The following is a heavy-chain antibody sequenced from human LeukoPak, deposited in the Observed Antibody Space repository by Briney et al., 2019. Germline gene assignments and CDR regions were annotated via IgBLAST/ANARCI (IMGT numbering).Heavy chain of an antibody. V-gene: IGHV3-48*01. CDR2: ISGSYSTI. CDR1: GFTFSDYS. D-gene: IGHD3-10*01. Sequence: GGSLRLSCVASGFTFSDYSMNWVRQAPGKGLEWVSYISGSYSTIYYADSVKGRFTVSRDNSRNTVFLQMNSLRPEDTGLYYCARVYGSEIDYWGQGTQVIVSS. CDR3: ARVYGSEIDY. J-gene: IGHJ4*02.